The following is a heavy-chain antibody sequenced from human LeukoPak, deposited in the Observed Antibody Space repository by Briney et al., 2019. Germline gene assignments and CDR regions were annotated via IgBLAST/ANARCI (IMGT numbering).Heavy chain of an antibody. D-gene: IGHD3-10*01. CDR3: ARSPGSGSPFDY. V-gene: IGHV4-61*02. J-gene: IGHJ4*02. CDR2: IYTSGST. Sequence: SETLSLTCTVSGGSISSGSYYWSWIRQPAGKGLGWIGRIYTSGSTNYNPSLKSRVTISVDTSKNQFSLKLSSVTAADTAVYYCARSPGSGSPFDYWGQGTLVTVSS. CDR1: GGSISSGSYY.